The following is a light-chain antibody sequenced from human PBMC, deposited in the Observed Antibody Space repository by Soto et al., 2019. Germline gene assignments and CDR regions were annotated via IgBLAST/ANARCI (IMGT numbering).Light chain of an antibody. CDR1: QSVSSSY. J-gene: IGKJ4*01. CDR3: QQKGRSPPLT. CDR2: GAS. Sequence: EIVLTQSPGTLSLSPGERATLSCRASQSVSSSYLAWYQQKPGQAPRLLIYGASSRATGIPDRFSGSGSGKDLTLTIRTLGLEDFAVNYCQQKGRSPPLTLGGGTKVEIK. V-gene: IGKV3-20*01.